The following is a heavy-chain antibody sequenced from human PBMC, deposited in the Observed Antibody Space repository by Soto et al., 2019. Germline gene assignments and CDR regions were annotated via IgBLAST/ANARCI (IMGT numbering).Heavy chain of an antibody. J-gene: IGHJ4*02. CDR2: IYYSGST. CDR1: GGSISSSSYY. V-gene: IGHV4-39*01. D-gene: IGHD3-10*01. Sequence: PSETLSLTCTVSGGSISSSSYYWGWIRQPPGKGLEWIGSIYYSGSTYYNPSLKSRVTISVDTSKNQFSLKLSSVTAADTAVYYCARNAVPALMDRGGTRYYFDYWGQGTLVTVSS. CDR3: ARNAVPALMDRGGTRYYFDY.